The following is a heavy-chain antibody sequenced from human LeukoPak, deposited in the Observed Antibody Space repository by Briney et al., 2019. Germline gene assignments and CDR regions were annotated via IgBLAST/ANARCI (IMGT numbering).Heavy chain of an antibody. CDR3: ARAPRFLYWLPTGNWFDP. D-gene: IGHD3-3*01. Sequence: ASVKVSCKASGGTFSSYAISWVRQAPGQGLEWMGGIIPIFGTANYAQKFQGRVTITTDESTSTAYMELSSLRSEDTAVYYCARAPRFLYWLPTGNWFDPWGQGTLVTVSS. CDR1: GGTFSSYA. J-gene: IGHJ5*02. V-gene: IGHV1-69*05. CDR2: IIPIFGTA.